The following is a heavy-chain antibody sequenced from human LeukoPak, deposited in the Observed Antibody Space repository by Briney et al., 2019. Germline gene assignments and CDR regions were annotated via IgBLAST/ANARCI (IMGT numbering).Heavy chain of an antibody. CDR2: ISGGDGST. J-gene: IGHJ3*02. Sequence: GGSLRLSCAASGFTFSSYAMSWVRQAPGKGLEWVSAISGGDGSTYYADSVKGRFTISRDNSKNTLYLQMNSLRAEDTAVYYCVKHRSWGYAFDIWGQGTMVTVSS. CDR3: VKHRSWGYAFDI. D-gene: IGHD7-27*01. CDR1: GFTFSSYA. V-gene: IGHV3-23*01.